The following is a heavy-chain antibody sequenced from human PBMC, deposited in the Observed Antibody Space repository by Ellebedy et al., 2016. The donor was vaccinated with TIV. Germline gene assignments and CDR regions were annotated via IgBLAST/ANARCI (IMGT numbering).Heavy chain of an antibody. D-gene: IGHD6-6*01. CDR1: GFTFSNYA. Sequence: GGSLRLSXAASGFTFSNYAMHWVRQAPGKGLEWLALISYDGSDNYYADSVKGRFTISRDNSKNTLYLQMNSLRAEDTAMYYCARRLSSPSYYYMDVWGKGTTVTVSS. V-gene: IGHV3-30*04. CDR2: ISYDGSDN. J-gene: IGHJ6*03. CDR3: ARRLSSPSYYYMDV.